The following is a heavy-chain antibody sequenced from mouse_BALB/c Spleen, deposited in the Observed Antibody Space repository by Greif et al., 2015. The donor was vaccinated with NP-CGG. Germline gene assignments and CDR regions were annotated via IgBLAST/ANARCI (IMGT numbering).Heavy chain of an antibody. CDR2: ISYSGST. CDR3: ARGSFAY. CDR1: GYSITSDYA. V-gene: IGHV3-2*02. J-gene: IGHJ3*01. Sequence: EVKLMESGPGLVKPSQSLSLTCTVTGYSITSDYAWNWIRQFPGNKLEWMGYISYSGSTSYNPSLKSRISITRDTSKNQFFLQLNSVTTEDTATYYCARGSFAYWGQGTLVTVSA.